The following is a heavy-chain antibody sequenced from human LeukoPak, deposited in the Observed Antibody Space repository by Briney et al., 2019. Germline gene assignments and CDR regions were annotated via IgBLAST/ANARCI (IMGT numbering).Heavy chain of an antibody. CDR2: IYTRGNT. Sequence: KPSETLSLTCTVSGDSISSGSYYWSWIRQPAGKGLEWIGRIYTRGNTNYNPSLKSRVTISVDTSKNQFSLKLSSVTAADTAVYYCAREYYDSTTFDYWGQGTLVTVSS. CDR3: AREYYDSTTFDY. J-gene: IGHJ4*02. D-gene: IGHD3-22*01. V-gene: IGHV4-61*02. CDR1: GDSISSGSYY.